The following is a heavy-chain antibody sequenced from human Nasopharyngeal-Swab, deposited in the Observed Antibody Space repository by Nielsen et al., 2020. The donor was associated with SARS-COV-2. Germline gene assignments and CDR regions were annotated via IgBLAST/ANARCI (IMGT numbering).Heavy chain of an antibody. D-gene: IGHD1-26*01. V-gene: IGHV4-59*08. CDR1: GGSISSYY. J-gene: IGHJ4*02. CDR3: ARGYGSFPYYFDH. CDR2: IYYSGST. Sequence: SETLSLTCTVSGGSISSYYWSWIRQPPGKGLEWIGYIYYSGSTNYNPSLKSRVTISVDTSKNQFSLKLSSVTAADTAVYYCARGYGSFPYYFDHWGQGTLVTVSS.